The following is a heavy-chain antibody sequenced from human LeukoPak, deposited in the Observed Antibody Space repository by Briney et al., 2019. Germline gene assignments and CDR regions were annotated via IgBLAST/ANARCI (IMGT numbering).Heavy chain of an antibody. D-gene: IGHD2-2*01. CDR2: MNPNSGNT. Sequence: ASVKVSCKASGYTFTSYDINWVRQATGQGLEWMGWMNPNSGNTGYAQKFQGRVTITRNTSISTAYMELSSLRSEDTAVYYCARGGMTVVPAASPFDPWGQGTLVTVSS. J-gene: IGHJ5*02. CDR3: ARGGMTVVPAASPFDP. CDR1: GYTFTSYD. V-gene: IGHV1-8*03.